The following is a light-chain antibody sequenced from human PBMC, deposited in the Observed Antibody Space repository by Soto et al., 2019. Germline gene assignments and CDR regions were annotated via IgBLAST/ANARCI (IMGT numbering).Light chain of an antibody. J-gene: IGLJ1*01. CDR1: SGHSSYA. Sequence: QSVLTQSPSASASLGASVKLTCTLSSGHSSYAIAWHQQQPEKGPRYLMKLNSDGSHSKGDGIPDRFSGSSSGAERYLTISSLQSEDEAEYYCQTWGTGTFDVFGTGTKLTVL. CDR3: QTWGTGTFDV. V-gene: IGLV4-69*01. CDR2: LNSDGSH.